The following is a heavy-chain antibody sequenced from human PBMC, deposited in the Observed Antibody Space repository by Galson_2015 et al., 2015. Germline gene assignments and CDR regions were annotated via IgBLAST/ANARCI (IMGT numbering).Heavy chain of an antibody. CDR1: GYTFTSYG. J-gene: IGHJ3*02. Sequence: SVKVSCKASGYTFTSYGISWVRQAPGQGLEWMGWISAYNGNTNYAQKLQGRVTMTTDTSTSTAYMELRSLRSDDTAVYYCARDGYCSGGSCYRTDAFDIWVQGTMVTVSS. CDR3: ARDGYCSGGSCYRTDAFDI. CDR2: ISAYNGNT. D-gene: IGHD2-15*01. V-gene: IGHV1-18*01.